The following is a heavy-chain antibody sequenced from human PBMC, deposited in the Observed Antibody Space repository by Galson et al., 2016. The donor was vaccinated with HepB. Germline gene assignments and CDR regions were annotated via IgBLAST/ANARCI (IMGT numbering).Heavy chain of an antibody. V-gene: IGHV4-39*01. D-gene: IGHD2-15*01. CDR1: GGSINTSNYY. J-gene: IGHJ4*02. CDR2: VYYSGNT. Sequence: LSLTCSVSGGSINTSNYYWGWLRQPPGKGLEWIGSVYYSGNTHYTPSLKSRVTMSVDTSKNQFSLKLTSLTAADTAVYYCARLGWELPDSWGQGTLVTVSS. CDR3: ARLGWELPDS.